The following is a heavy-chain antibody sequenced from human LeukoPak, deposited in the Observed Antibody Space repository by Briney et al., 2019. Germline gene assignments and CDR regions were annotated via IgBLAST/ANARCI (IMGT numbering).Heavy chain of an antibody. J-gene: IGHJ6*03. V-gene: IGHV3-30*04. CDR1: GFTFSSYA. CDR3: ARGDSGYDHFYHMDV. Sequence: GRSLRLSCAASGFTFSSYAMHWVRQAPGKGLEWVAVISYDGSNKYYADSVKGRFTISRDNSKNTLYLQMNSLRAEDTAVYYCARGDSGYDHFYHMDVWGKGTTVTISS. D-gene: IGHD5-12*01. CDR2: ISYDGSNK.